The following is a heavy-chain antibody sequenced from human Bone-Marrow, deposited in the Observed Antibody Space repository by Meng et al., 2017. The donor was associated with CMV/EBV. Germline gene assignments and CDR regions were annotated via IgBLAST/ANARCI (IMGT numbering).Heavy chain of an antibody. CDR1: GGSIRGYY. D-gene: IGHD6-19*01. CDR2: VLYGGNT. V-gene: IGHV4-59*01. J-gene: IGHJ5*02. CDR3: ARGISSGNMFDP. Sequence: SETLSLTCLVSGGSIRGYYWSWIRQSPGKGLEWIGDVLYGGNTNHNPSLKSRVSISADTSKKQVSLKLTSVSAADTAVYFCARGISSGNMFDPWGQGTLVTVSS.